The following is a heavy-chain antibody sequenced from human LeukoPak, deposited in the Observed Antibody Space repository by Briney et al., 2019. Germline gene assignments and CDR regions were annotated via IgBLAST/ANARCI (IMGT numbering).Heavy chain of an antibody. Sequence: SGGSLRLSCAASGFTFSSYAMTWVRQAPGKGLEWVSGISVGGDATYYGDSVKGRFTISRDNSKNTLYLQMNSLRAEDTAVYYCAKDWEYWGQGTLVTVSS. CDR1: GFTFSSYA. J-gene: IGHJ4*02. D-gene: IGHD1-26*01. V-gene: IGHV3-23*01. CDR2: ISVGGDAT. CDR3: AKDWEY.